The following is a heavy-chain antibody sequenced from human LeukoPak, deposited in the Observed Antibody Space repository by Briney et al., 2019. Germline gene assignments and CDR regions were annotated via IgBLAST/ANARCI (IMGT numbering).Heavy chain of an antibody. CDR1: GGSVSSGSYY. CDR2: IYYSGST. V-gene: IGHV4-61*01. CDR3: ARVGGSSWCANDY. J-gene: IGHJ4*02. Sequence: SETLSLTCTVSGGSVSSGSYYWSWIRQPPGKGLEWIGYIYYSGSTKYNPSLKSRVTMSVDASKNQFSLRLSSVTAADTAVYYCARVGGSSWCANDYWGQGTLVTVSS. D-gene: IGHD6-13*01.